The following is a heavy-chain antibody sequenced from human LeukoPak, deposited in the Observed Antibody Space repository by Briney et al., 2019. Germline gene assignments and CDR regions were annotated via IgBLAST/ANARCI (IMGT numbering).Heavy chain of an antibody. J-gene: IGHJ4*02. CDR3: ARHDPRGEPARLGFFDY. V-gene: IGHV4-4*07. Sequence: SETLSLTCDVSGDSISSYYWSWIRQPAGKGLEWLGRIYPSGSANYNPSLKSRGTMSVDTSKNQFSLNLSSVTAADTAVYYCARHDPRGEPARLGFFDYWGQGTLVTVSS. D-gene: IGHD6-6*01. CDR2: IYPSGSA. CDR1: GDSISSYY.